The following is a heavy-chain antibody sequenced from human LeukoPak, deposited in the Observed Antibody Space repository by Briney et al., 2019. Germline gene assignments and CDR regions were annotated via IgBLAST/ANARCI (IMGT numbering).Heavy chain of an antibody. CDR1: GFSFSGYS. Sequence: PGGSLRLSCAASGFSFSGYSMNWVRQAPGKGLEWVSSISSSSGYIHYADSVKGRFTISRDNGKNSLYLQMSSLRAEDTAVYYCARDHNFYGSGKGFDPWGQGTLVTASS. J-gene: IGHJ5*02. CDR2: ISSSSGYI. V-gene: IGHV3-21*04. D-gene: IGHD3-10*01. CDR3: ARDHNFYGSGKGFDP.